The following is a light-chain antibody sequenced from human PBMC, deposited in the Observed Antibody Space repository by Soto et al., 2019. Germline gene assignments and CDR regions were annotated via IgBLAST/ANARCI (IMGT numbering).Light chain of an antibody. Sequence: EIVLTQSPATLSLSPGERATLSCRASQSVSSYLAWYQQKPGQAPRLLIYDASNRATGIPARFSGSGSGTDFTLTISSLEPEDFAVYYCQQLSNWSITFGQGTRLEIK. J-gene: IGKJ5*01. CDR1: QSVSSY. CDR3: QQLSNWSIT. CDR2: DAS. V-gene: IGKV3-11*01.